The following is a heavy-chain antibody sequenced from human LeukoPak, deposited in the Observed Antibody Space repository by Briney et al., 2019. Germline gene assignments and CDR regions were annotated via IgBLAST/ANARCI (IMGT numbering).Heavy chain of an antibody. CDR1: GFTFSSYA. Sequence: PGGSLRLSCAASGFTFSSYAMHWVRQAPGKGLEWVAVISYDGSNKYYADSVKGRFTISRDNSKNTLYLQMNSLRAEDTAVYYCARDEATLEWFLLDYWGQGTLVTVSS. D-gene: IGHD3-3*01. CDR3: ARDEATLEWFLLDY. V-gene: IGHV3-30-3*01. CDR2: ISYDGSNK. J-gene: IGHJ4*02.